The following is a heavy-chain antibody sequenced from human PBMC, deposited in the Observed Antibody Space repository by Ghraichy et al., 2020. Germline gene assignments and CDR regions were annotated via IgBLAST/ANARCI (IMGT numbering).Heavy chain of an antibody. D-gene: IGHD6-13*01. CDR2: IDWDDDK. CDR1: GFSLTTTGMC. CDR3: ARMGHSSGWSYADY. Sequence: QTLSLTCTFSGFSLTTTGMCVSWLRQPPGKALEWLGIIDWDDDKYYSTSLKTRLTISKDTSKNQVILTMTNMDPVDTATYYCARMGHSSGWSYADYWGQGTLVTVSS. V-gene: IGHV2-70*01. J-gene: IGHJ4*02.